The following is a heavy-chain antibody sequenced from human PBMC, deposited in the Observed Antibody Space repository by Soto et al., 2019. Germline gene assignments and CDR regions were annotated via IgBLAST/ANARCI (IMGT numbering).Heavy chain of an antibody. D-gene: IGHD3-22*01. CDR2: ISSSSSYI. V-gene: IGHV3-21*01. CDR1: GFTFSSYS. Sequence: LRLSCAASGFTFSSYSMNWVRQAPGKGLEWVSSISSSSSYIYYADSVKGRFTISRDNAKNSLYLQMNSLRAEDTAVYYCARDLSYYDSSGYRALGRWGQGTLVTXSS. J-gene: IGHJ4*02. CDR3: ARDLSYYDSSGYRALGR.